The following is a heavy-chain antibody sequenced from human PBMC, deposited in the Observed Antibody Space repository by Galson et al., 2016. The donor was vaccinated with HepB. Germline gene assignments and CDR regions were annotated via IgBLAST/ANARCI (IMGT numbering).Heavy chain of an antibody. CDR1: GFTLSSYG. V-gene: IGHV3-33*01. CDR2: IWFDGSNN. CDR3: ARGTFCSGDSCYSPAFDM. J-gene: IGHJ3*02. Sequence: SLRLSCAASGFTLSSYGMHWVRQAPGKGLEWVAVIWFDGSNNNYVDSVRGRFTISRDNSKNTLYLQMNTLRAEDTAVYYCARGTFCSGDSCYSPAFDMWGQGTMVTVSS. D-gene: IGHD2-15*01.